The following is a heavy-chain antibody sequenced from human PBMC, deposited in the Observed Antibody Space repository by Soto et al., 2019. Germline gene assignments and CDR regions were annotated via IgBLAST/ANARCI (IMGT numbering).Heavy chain of an antibody. V-gene: IGHV2-5*02. CDR3: AHKGGAVAGLCYSYGMDV. CDR1: GFSLSTSGVG. D-gene: IGHD6-19*01. CDR2: IYWDDDK. Sequence: QITLKESGPTLVKPTQTLTLTCTFSGFSLSTSGVGVGWIRQPPGKALEWLALIYWDDDKRYSPSLKSRLTIATDTSKTQVVLTQTNMAPVDTATYYCAHKGGAVAGLCYSYGMDVWGQGTTLTASS. J-gene: IGHJ6*02.